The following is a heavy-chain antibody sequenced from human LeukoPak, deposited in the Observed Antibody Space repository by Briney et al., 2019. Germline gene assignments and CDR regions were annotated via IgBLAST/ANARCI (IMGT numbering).Heavy chain of an antibody. J-gene: IGHJ4*02. CDR2: ISYDGSNK. V-gene: IGHV3-30*18. Sequence: GGSLRLSCAASGFTFSSYGMHWVRQAPGKGLEWVAVISYDGSNKYYADSVKGRFTISRDNSKNMLYLQMNSLRAEDTAVYYCAKDLGRERAISSPGQDYWGQGTLVTVSS. CDR3: AKDLGRERAISSPGQDY. CDR1: GFTFSSYG. D-gene: IGHD1-1*01.